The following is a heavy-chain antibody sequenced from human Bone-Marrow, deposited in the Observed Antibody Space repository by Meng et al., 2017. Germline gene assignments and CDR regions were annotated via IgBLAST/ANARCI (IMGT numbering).Heavy chain of an antibody. CDR3: ARNRPPWRDDAFDI. V-gene: IGHV4-61*08. J-gene: IGHJ3*02. CDR1: GGSISSGGYY. Sequence: SETLSLTCTVSGGSISSGGYYWSWIRQHPGKGLEWIGYIYYSGSTNYNPSLKSRVTISVDTSKNQFSLKLSSVTAADTAVYYCARNRPPWRDDAFDIWGQGTMVTVSS. D-gene: IGHD3-3*01. CDR2: IYYSGST.